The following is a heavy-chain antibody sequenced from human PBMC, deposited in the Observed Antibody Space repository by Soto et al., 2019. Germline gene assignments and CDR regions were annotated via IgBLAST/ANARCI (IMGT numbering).Heavy chain of an antibody. Sequence: ASVKVSCKASGYTFTSYGISWVRQAPGQGLEWMGRINAIHGKTNYAQKFQGRVTITTDKSTSTAYMELSSLRSEDTAVYYCARETTHWFDPWGQGTLVTVS. J-gene: IGHJ5*02. V-gene: IGHV1-18*01. CDR2: INAIHGKT. CDR3: ARETTHWFDP. D-gene: IGHD1-1*01. CDR1: GYTFTSYG.